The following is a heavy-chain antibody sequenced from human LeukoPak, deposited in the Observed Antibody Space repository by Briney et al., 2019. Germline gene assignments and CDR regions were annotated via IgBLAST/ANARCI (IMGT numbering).Heavy chain of an antibody. V-gene: IGHV4-59*01. CDR2: IYYSGST. D-gene: IGHD2-15*01. CDR1: GGSISSYY. Sequence: PSETLSLTCTVSGGSISSYYLSWIRQPPGKGLEWIGYIYYSGSTNYNPSLKSRVTISVATSKNQFSLKLSSVTAADTAVYYCERAVGYCSGGSCYEWFDPWGQGTLVTVSS. CDR3: ERAVGYCSGGSCYEWFDP. J-gene: IGHJ5*02.